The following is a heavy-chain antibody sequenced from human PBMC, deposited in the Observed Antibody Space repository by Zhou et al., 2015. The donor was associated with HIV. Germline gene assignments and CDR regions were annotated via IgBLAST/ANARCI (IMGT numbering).Heavy chain of an antibody. CDR2: INPSGGST. V-gene: IGHV1-46*01. J-gene: IGHJ6*03. D-gene: IGHD2-2*01. CDR3: ARGKHIVPAATTKQSYYYYYMDV. Sequence: QVQLVQSGAEVKKPGASVKVSCKASGYTFTSYYMHWVRQAPGQGLEWMGIINPSGGSTSYAQKFQGRVTMTRDTSTSTVYMELSSLRSEDTAVYYCARGKHIVPAATTKQSYYYYYMDVWGKGTTVTVSS. CDR1: GYTFTSYY.